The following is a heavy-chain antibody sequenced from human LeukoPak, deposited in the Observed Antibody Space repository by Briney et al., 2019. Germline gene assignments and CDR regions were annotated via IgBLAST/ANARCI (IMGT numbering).Heavy chain of an antibody. J-gene: IGHJ4*02. Sequence: PGGSLRLSCAASGFTFSGYGMHWVRQAPGKGLEWVAVISYDGSNKYYADSVKGRFTISRDNSKNTLYLQMNSLRAEDTAVYYCAKDGERRLRTEGTFGDYWGQGTLVTVSS. V-gene: IGHV3-30*18. CDR2: ISYDGSNK. D-gene: IGHD3-16*01. CDR1: GFTFSGYG. CDR3: AKDGERRLRTEGTFGDY.